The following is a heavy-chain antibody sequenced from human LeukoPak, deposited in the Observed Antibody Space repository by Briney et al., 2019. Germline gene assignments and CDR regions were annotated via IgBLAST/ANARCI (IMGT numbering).Heavy chain of an antibody. V-gene: IGHV3-30*04. CDR1: GLTFSSYA. D-gene: IGHD3/OR15-3a*01. CDR2: ISYDGSNK. Sequence: GRSLRLSCAASGLTFSSYAMHWVRQAPGKGLEWVAIISYDGSNKYYADSVKGRFTISRDNSKNTLYLQMNSLRAEDTAVYYCAKGTLDYWGQGTLVTVSS. CDR3: AKGTLDY. J-gene: IGHJ4*02.